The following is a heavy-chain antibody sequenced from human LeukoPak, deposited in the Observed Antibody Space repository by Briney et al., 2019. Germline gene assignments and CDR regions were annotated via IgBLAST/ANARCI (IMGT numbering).Heavy chain of an antibody. CDR1: GFTFDDYA. V-gene: IGHV3-9*01. CDR3: AKDIGGYDFWSGYSAYYYGMDV. CDR2: ISWNSGSI. J-gene: IGHJ6*02. Sequence: GRSLRLSCAASGFTFDDYAMHWVRQAPGKGLEWVSGISWNSGSIGYADSVKGRFTISRDNAKNSLYLQMNSLRAEDTALYYCAKDIGGYDFWSGYSAYYYGMDVWGQGTTVTVSS. D-gene: IGHD3-3*01.